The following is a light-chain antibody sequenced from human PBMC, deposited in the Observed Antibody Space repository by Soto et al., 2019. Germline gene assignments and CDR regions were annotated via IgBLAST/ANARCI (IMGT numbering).Light chain of an antibody. V-gene: IGKV3-20*01. CDR1: QSVSSSY. Sequence: EIVLTQSPGTLSLSPGERATLSCRASQSVSSSYLAWYQQKPGQAPRLLIYGASSRATGIPDRFSGSGSGTDSTPTVSRLEPEDFAVYYCQQYGSSPRTFGQGTKLEIK. CDR2: GAS. J-gene: IGKJ2*02. CDR3: QQYGSSPRT.